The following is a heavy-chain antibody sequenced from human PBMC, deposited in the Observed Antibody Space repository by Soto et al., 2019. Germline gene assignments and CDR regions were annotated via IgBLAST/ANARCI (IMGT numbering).Heavy chain of an antibody. J-gene: IGHJ6*03. CDR3: ARATDKKRIKICGVGPAGGPYYYYDMDD. CDR1: GYTFTSYD. CDR2: MNPNSGNT. V-gene: IGHV1-8*01. D-gene: IGHD3-3*01. Sequence: QVQLVQSGAEVKKPGASVKVSCKASGYTFTSYDINWVRHSTGQGLEWMGWMNPNSGNTGYAQKLQGRVTITRNNTISTGDMVMSSLRSEDTAVYYCARATDKKRIKICGVGPAGGPYYYYDMDDWGKGTTVTVSS.